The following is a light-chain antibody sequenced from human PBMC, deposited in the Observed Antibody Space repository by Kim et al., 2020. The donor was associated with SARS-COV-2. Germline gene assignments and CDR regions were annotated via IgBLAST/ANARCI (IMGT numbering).Light chain of an antibody. CDR3: GAWDNNLDFPL. Sequence: GQTVSISCSGSTPNIANNYVSWYQCLPGTAPKLLIYDNNKRPSGIPDRFSASKSGTTATLAITALQTGDEADYYCGAWDNNLDFPLFGGGTQLTVL. V-gene: IGLV1-51*01. CDR1: TPNIANNY. CDR2: DNN. J-gene: IGLJ2*01.